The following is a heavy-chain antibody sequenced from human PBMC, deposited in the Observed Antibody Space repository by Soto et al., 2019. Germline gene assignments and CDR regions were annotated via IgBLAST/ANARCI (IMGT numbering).Heavy chain of an antibody. CDR3: ARSPGLLLWFGELSNFDY. CDR2: IYYSGST. D-gene: IGHD3-10*01. J-gene: IGHJ4*02. CDR1: GGSISSYY. Sequence: QVQLQESGPGLVKPSETLSLTCTVSGGSISSYYWSWIRQPPGKGLEWIGYIYYSGSTNYNPSLTSRVTISVDTSKNQFSLQLSSVTAADTAVYYCARSPGLLLWFGELSNFDYWGQGTLVTVSS. V-gene: IGHV4-59*01.